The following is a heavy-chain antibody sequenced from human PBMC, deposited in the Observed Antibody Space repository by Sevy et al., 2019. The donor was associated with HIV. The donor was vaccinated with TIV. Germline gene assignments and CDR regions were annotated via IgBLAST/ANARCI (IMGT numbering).Heavy chain of an antibody. D-gene: IGHD2-2*01. CDR2: IKRDGSEK. J-gene: IGHJ6*02. Sequence: GGSLRLSCVASGFTFSSYWMSWVRQAPGKGLEWVAHIKRDGSEKYYVDSVKGRFSISRDNPKNSLYLQMNSLRAEDTAVYYCARDCSSTTCLWGLDVWGQGTTVTVSS. CDR3: ARDCSSTTCLWGLDV. V-gene: IGHV3-7*03. CDR1: GFTFSSYW.